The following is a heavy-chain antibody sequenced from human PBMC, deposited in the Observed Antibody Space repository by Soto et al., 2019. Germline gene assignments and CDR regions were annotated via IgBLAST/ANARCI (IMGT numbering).Heavy chain of an antibody. D-gene: IGHD2-15*01. CDR2: LYSSRDT. CDR3: ARHPGYCSGGSCNGQYTLDV. J-gene: IGHJ6*02. V-gene: IGHV4-39*01. CDR1: GGSISSNSYS. Sequence: SETLSLTCTVSGGSISSNSYSWGWIRQPPGKGLEWIGTLYSSRDTYYNPSLKSRVTISADTSQNQFSLDLTSVTATDTAVYFCARHPGYCSGGSCNGQYTLDVWGQGTTVTVSS.